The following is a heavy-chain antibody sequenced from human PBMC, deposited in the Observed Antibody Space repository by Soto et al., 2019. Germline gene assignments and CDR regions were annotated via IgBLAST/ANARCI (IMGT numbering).Heavy chain of an antibody. CDR3: AKDAPSYYDFWSGYYTADWFDP. D-gene: IGHD3-3*01. Sequence: GGSLRLSCAASGFTFSSYAMSWVRQAPGKGLEWVSAISGSGGSTYYADSVKGRFTISRDNSKNTLYLQMNSLRAEDTAVYYCAKDAPSYYDFWSGYYTADWFDPWGQGTLVTVSS. J-gene: IGHJ5*02. CDR1: GFTFSSYA. V-gene: IGHV3-23*01. CDR2: ISGSGGST.